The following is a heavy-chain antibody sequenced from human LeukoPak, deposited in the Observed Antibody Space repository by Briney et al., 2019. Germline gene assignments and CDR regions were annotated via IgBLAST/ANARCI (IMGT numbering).Heavy chain of an antibody. CDR1: GYTFTGYY. CDR2: INPNSGGT. V-gene: IGHV1-2*02. J-gene: IGHJ6*03. CDR3: ARGVLTDYYYYYMDV. D-gene: IGHD3-9*01. Sequence: ASVKVSCKASGYTFTGYYMHWVRQAPGQGLEWMGWINPNSGGTNYAQKFQGRVTMTRDTSISTAYMELSRLRSDDTAVYYCARGVLTDYYYYYMDVWGKGTTVTVSS.